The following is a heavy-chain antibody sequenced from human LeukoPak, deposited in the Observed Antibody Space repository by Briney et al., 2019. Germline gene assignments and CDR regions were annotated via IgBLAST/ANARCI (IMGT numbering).Heavy chain of an antibody. CDR1: GFTFSSYW. D-gene: IGHD7-27*01. Sequence: AGGSLRLSCAASGFTFSSYWMSWVRQAPGKGLEWVANIKQDGSEKYYVDSVKGRFTISRDNAKNSLYLQMNSLRAEDTAVYYCARDPGLGTPHYFDYWGQGTLVTVSS. CDR3: ARDPGLGTPHYFDY. J-gene: IGHJ4*02. V-gene: IGHV3-7*03. CDR2: IKQDGSEK.